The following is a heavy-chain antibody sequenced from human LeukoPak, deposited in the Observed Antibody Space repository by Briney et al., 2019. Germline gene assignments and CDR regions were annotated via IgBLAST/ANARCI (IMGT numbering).Heavy chain of an antibody. Sequence: GGSLRLSCAASGFTFSSSAMSWVRQAPGKGLEWVSNISGSGSGGSTYYADSVKGRFTISRDNSKNTLYLQMNSLRAEDTAVYYCAKSGYNRFDYWGQGTLVTVSS. CDR1: GFTFSSSA. CDR3: AKSGYNRFDY. V-gene: IGHV3-23*01. D-gene: IGHD5-24*01. J-gene: IGHJ4*02. CDR2: ISGSGSGGST.